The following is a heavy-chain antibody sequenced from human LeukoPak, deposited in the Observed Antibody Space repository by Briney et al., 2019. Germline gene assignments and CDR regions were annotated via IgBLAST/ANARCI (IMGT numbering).Heavy chain of an antibody. V-gene: IGHV4-30-4*08. CDR1: GGSISSGDYY. CDR3: ASHSAAIYRFDY. CDR2: IYYSGST. Sequence: QSSETLSLTCTVSGGSISSGDYYWSWIRQPPGKGLEWIGYIYYSGSTYYNPSLKSRVTISVDRSKNQFSLKLSSVTAADTAVYYCASHSAAIYRFDYWGQGTLVTVSS. J-gene: IGHJ4*02. D-gene: IGHD2-2*01.